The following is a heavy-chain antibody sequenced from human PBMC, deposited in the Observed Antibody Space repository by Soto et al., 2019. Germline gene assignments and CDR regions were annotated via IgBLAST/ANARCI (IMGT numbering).Heavy chain of an antibody. J-gene: IGHJ3*02. CDR1: GFTFSSYS. CDR2: ISSSSSTI. D-gene: IGHD5-18*01. V-gene: IGHV3-48*01. CDR3: AKEALVDTAMDTTGVDAFDI. Sequence: PGGSLRLSCAASGFTFSSYSMNWVRQAPGKGLEWVSYISSSSSTIYYADSVKGRFTISRDNAKNSLYLQMNSLRAEDTAVYYCAKEALVDTAMDTTGVDAFDIWGQGTMVTVSS.